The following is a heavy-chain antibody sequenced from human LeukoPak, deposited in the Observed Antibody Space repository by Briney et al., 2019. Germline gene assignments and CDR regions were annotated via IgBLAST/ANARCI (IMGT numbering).Heavy chain of an antibody. J-gene: IGHJ2*01. Sequence: SETLSLTCAVSGGSISSGGYSWSWIRQPPGKGLEWIGYIYRSGSTYYNPSLKSRVTISVDRSKNQFSLKLSSVTAADTAVYYCARGRGLEGWNFDLWGRGTLVTVSS. D-gene: IGHD3-10*01. CDR2: IYRSGST. V-gene: IGHV4-30-2*01. CDR1: GGSISSGGYS. CDR3: ARGRGLEGWNFDL.